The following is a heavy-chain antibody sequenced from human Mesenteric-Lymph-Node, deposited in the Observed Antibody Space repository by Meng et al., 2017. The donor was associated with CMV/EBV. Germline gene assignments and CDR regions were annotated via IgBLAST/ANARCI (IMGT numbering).Heavy chain of an antibody. CDR3: AREYYYDSSGYYRQYYYYYYGMDV. J-gene: IGHJ6*02. Sequence: GESLKISCAASGFTFSSYSMNWVRQAPGKGLVWVSRINSDGSSTSYADSVKGRFTISRDNAKNTLYLQMNSLRAEDTAVYYCAREYYYDSSGYYRQYYYYYYGMDVWGQGTTVTVSS. D-gene: IGHD3-22*01. V-gene: IGHV3-74*01. CDR2: INSDGSST. CDR1: GFTFSSYS.